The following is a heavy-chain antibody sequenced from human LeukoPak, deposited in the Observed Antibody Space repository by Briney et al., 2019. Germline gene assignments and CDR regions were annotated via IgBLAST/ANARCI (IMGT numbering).Heavy chain of an antibody. J-gene: IGHJ5*02. CDR3: ARKGPGNFDP. V-gene: IGHV4-59*01. CDR1: GGSISSYY. D-gene: IGHD1-14*01. CDR2: IYYSGST. Sequence: SETLSLTCTVSGGSISSYYWSWIRQPPGKGLEGIWYIYYSGSTNYNPSLKSRVTISVDTSKNQFSLKLSSVTAADTAVYYCARKGPGNFDPWGQGTLVTVSS.